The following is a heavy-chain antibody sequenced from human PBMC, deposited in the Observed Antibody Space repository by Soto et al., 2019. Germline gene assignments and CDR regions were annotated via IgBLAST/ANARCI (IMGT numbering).Heavy chain of an antibody. V-gene: IGHV3-11*05. Sequence: LRLSCAASGFTFSDYYMSWIRQAPGKGLEWLSYISSSSRYINYADSVKGRFTISRDNAKNSLYLQMSRLRAEDTAVYYCAREGPASSSWYVDSWGQGTLVTVSS. CDR3: AREGPASSSWYVDS. D-gene: IGHD6-13*01. CDR1: GFTFSDYY. J-gene: IGHJ4*02. CDR2: ISSSSRYI.